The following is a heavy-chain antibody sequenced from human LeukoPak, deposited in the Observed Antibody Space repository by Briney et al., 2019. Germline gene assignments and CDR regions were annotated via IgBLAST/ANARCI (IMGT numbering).Heavy chain of an antibody. Sequence: GGSLRLSCAPSGFTLSSYEMNWVRPPPGKGLGWVSYISSSGSTIYYADSVKGRFTISRDNAKNSLYLQMNSLRAEDTAVYYCARITVLAFDIWGQGTMVTVSS. CDR3: ARITVLAFDI. D-gene: IGHD4-11*01. CDR1: GFTLSSYE. J-gene: IGHJ3*02. CDR2: ISSSGSTI. V-gene: IGHV3-48*03.